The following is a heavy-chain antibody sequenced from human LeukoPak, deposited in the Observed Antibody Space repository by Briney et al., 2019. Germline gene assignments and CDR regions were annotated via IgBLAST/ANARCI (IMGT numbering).Heavy chain of an antibody. Sequence: GGSLRLSCAASGFTFSSYWMHWVRQAPGKGLVWVSRINIDGSTSNYADSVKGRFTISRDNAKNAVYLQMNSLRVEDNAVYYCARASALATPPFGYWGQGTLVTVSS. CDR1: GFTFSSYW. V-gene: IGHV3-74*01. CDR3: ARASALATPPFGY. CDR2: INIDGSTS. D-gene: IGHD5-24*01. J-gene: IGHJ4*02.